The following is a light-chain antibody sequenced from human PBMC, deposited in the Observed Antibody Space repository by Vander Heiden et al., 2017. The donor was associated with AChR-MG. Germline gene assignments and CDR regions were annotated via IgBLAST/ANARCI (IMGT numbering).Light chain of an antibody. Sequence: QSALTPPPPVSPAPSPGVTISCTGSRSNIATNSVSWYQQLPGTPPKLLIFTNNRRPSGVPDRCSGSKSGTSATLGITGLQTGDEADYYCGAWDTSLNIVVFGGGTKLTVL. CDR3: GAWDTSLNIVV. J-gene: IGLJ2*01. V-gene: IGLV1-51*01. CDR1: RSNIATNS. CDR2: TNN.